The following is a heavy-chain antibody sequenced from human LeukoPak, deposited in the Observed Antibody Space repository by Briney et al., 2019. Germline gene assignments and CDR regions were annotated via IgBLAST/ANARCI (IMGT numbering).Heavy chain of an antibody. D-gene: IGHD5-24*01. Sequence: GGSLRLSCAASGFTFSSYSMNWVRQAPGKGLEWVANIKQDGSEKYYVDSVKGRFTISRDNAENSLYLQMNSLRAEDTAVYYCAREGMAPYQDYYYMDVWGKGTTVTISS. J-gene: IGHJ6*03. CDR1: GFTFSSYS. V-gene: IGHV3-7*01. CDR2: IKQDGSEK. CDR3: AREGMAPYQDYYYMDV.